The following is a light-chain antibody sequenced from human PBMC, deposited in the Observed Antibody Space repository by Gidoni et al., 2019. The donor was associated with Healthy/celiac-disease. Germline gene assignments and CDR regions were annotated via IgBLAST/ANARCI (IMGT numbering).Light chain of an antibody. J-gene: IGKJ5*01. CDR1: QSISSY. V-gene: IGKV1-39*01. CDR2: AAS. Sequence: DIQMTQSPFSLAASVGDIVTITCRASQSISSYLNWYQQKPGKAPKLLIYAASSLQSGVPSRFSGSGSGTDFTLTISSLQPEDFATYYCQQSYSTPPITFGQGTRLEIK. CDR3: QQSYSTPPIT.